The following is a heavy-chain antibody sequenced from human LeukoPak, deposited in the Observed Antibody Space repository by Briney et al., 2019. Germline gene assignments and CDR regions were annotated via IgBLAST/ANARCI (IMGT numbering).Heavy chain of an antibody. CDR2: IWYDGSNK. CDR3: AKGGYSYGYYFDY. V-gene: IGHV3-33*06. Sequence: GRSLRLSCAASGFTFSSYGMHWVRQAPGKGLEGLAVIWYDGSNKYYADSVKGRFTISRDNSKNTLYLQMNSLRAEDTAVYYCAKGGYSYGYYFDYWGQGTLVTVSS. CDR1: GFTFSSYG. D-gene: IGHD5-18*01. J-gene: IGHJ4*02.